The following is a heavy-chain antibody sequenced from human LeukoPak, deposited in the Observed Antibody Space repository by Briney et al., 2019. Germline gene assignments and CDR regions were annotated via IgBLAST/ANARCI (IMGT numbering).Heavy chain of an antibody. J-gene: IGHJ4*02. V-gene: IGHV3-48*01. CDR1: GFTFSSYS. CDR2: ISSSSSTI. CDR3: ASLLSSGWYLENY. D-gene: IGHD6-19*01. Sequence: KSGGSLRLSCAASGFTFSSYSMNWVRQAPGKGLEWVSYISSSSSTIYYADSVKGRFTISRDNAKNSLYLQMNSLRAEDTAVYYCASLLSSGWYLENYWGQGTLVTVSS.